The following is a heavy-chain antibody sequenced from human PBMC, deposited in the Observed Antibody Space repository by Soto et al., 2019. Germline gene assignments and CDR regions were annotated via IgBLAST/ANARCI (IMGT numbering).Heavy chain of an antibody. CDR1: GFTVSSNY. CDR3: ARLMNSGYDLGGDSYYFDY. J-gene: IGHJ4*02. Sequence: GGSLRLSCAASGFTVSSNYMSWVRQAPGKGLEWVSVIYSGGSTYYADSVKGRFTISRDNSKNTLYLQMNSLRAEDTAVYYCARLMNSGYDLGGDSYYFDYWGQGTLVTVSS. V-gene: IGHV3-66*01. CDR2: IYSGGST. D-gene: IGHD5-12*01.